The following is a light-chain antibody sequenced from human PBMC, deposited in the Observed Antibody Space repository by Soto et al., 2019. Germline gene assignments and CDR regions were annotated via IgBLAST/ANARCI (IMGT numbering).Light chain of an antibody. CDR3: QQYGSSPRT. CDR1: QSVSSY. J-gene: IGKJ1*01. CDR2: GAS. V-gene: IGKV3-20*01. Sequence: IVLTPSPGTLSLSPRERATLSCRASQSVSSYLAWYQQKPGQAPRLLIYGASTRATGIPDRFSGSGSGTDFTLTISRLEPEDFAVYYCQQYGSSPRTFGQGTKVDIK.